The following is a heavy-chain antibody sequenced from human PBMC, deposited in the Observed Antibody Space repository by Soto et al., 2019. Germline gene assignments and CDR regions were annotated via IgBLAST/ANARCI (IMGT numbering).Heavy chain of an antibody. CDR1: GFTFSSYG. D-gene: IGHD2-15*01. Sequence: GGSLRLSCGASGFTFSSYGMHWVRQAPGKGLEWVAGISYDGSYKYYADSVKGRCTISRDNSKNTLYVQMSSLKTEDTAVYYCATGQYCSGGSCYFNPSAYWGQGTLVTVSS. CDR2: ISYDGSYK. J-gene: IGHJ4*02. V-gene: IGHV3-30*03. CDR3: ATGQYCSGGSCYFNPSAY.